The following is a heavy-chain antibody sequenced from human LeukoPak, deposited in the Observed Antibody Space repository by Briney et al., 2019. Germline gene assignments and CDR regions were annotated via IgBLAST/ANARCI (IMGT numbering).Heavy chain of an antibody. CDR2: IRYDGSNK. J-gene: IGHJ6*03. D-gene: IGHD5-12*01. CDR1: GFTFSSYG. V-gene: IGHV3-30*02. CDR3: AKGAGTWLYYYYYYMDV. Sequence: GGSLRLSCAASGFTFSSYGMHWVRQAPGKGLEWVAVIRYDGSNKYYADSVKGRFTISRDNSKNTLYLQMNSLRAEHTAVYYCAKGAGTWLYYYYYYMDVWGKGTTVTVSS.